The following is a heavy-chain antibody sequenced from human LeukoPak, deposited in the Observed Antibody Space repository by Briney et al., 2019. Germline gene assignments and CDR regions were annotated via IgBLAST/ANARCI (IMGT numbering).Heavy chain of an antibody. CDR3: AKDRSGNGFDP. CDR2: ISYDGSNK. D-gene: IGHD3-10*01. J-gene: IGHJ5*02. V-gene: IGHV3-30*18. Sequence: GGSLRLSCAASGFTFSSYGMHWVRQAPGKGLEWVAVISYDGSNKYYADSVKGRFTISRDNSKNTLYLQMNSLRAEDTAVYYCAKDRSGNGFDPWGQGTLVTVSS. CDR1: GFTFSSYG.